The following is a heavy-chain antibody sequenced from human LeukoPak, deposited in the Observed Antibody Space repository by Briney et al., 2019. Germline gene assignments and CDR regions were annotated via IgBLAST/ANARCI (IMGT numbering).Heavy chain of an antibody. Sequence: SETLSLTCPVSGGSISSSSYYWSWIRQPPGKGLEWIGEINHSGSTNYNPSLKSRVTISVDTSKNQFSLKLSSVTAADTAVYYCARPLTYYFGSGIGDLDYYGMDVWGQGTTVTVSS. CDR2: INHSGST. J-gene: IGHJ6*02. CDR3: ARPLTYYFGSGIGDLDYYGMDV. D-gene: IGHD3-10*01. V-gene: IGHV4-39*07. CDR1: GGSISSSSYY.